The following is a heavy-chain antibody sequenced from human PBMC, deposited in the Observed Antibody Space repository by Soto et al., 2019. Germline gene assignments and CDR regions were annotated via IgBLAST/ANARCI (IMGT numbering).Heavy chain of an antibody. J-gene: IGHJ4*02. CDR2: IKHDGSEK. CDR1: GFTFNYDW. V-gene: IGHV3-7*05. Sequence: GGSLRLSCAGSGFTFNYDWMGWVRQGPGKGLEWVANIKHDGSEKNYVDSAKGRFSISRDSAVNSIFLEMNSLTYEDTAIYYCTRDAVWGRGTLVTVSS. CDR3: TRDAV.